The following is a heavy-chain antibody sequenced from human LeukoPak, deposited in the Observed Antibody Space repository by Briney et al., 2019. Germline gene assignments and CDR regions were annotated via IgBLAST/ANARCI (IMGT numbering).Heavy chain of an antibody. CDR3: ATSPGLGYSTSLTGVDY. CDR1: GFTFSSYS. Sequence: GGSLRLSCAASGFTFSSYSMNWVRQAPGKGLEWVSSISSSSYIYYADSVKGRFTISRDNAENSLYLQMNSLRAEDTAVYYCATSPGLGYSTSLTGVDYWGQGTLVTVSS. J-gene: IGHJ4*02. CDR2: ISSSSYI. V-gene: IGHV3-21*01. D-gene: IGHD6-6*01.